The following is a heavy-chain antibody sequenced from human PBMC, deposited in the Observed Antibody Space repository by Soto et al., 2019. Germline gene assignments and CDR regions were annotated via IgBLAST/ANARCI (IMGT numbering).Heavy chain of an antibody. Sequence: QVQLVQSGAEVKKPGASVKVSCKASGYTFTSYYIHCVRQAPGQGLEWLGVINPSGGSTSYAQKFQGRVTMTRETSTSTLYMELSSLRSEDTAVYYCARVRGGELYDGMDVWGQGTTVTVSS. CDR2: INPSGGST. D-gene: IGHD3-10*01. J-gene: IGHJ6*02. CDR3: ARVRGGELYDGMDV. V-gene: IGHV1-46*01. CDR1: GYTFTSYY.